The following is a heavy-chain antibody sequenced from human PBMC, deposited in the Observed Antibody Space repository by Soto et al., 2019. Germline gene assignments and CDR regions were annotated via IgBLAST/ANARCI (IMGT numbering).Heavy chain of an antibody. J-gene: IGHJ6*03. CDR1: GYTFTSYD. V-gene: IGHV1-8*01. D-gene: IGHD3-10*01. CDR3: ASQGSGSYYNDGYYYYMDV. Sequence: ASVKVCCKASGYTFTSYDIKWVRQATEQGLEWMGWMNPNSGNTGYAQKFQGRVTMTRNTSISTAYMELSSLRSEDTAVYYCASQGSGSYYNDGYYYYMDVWGKGTTVTVSS. CDR2: MNPNSGNT.